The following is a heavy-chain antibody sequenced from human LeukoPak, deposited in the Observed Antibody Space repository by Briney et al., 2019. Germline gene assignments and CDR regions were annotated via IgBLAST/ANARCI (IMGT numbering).Heavy chain of an antibody. CDR2: INHSGST. V-gene: IGHV4-34*01. CDR3: ASLMLIAAGYDY. Sequence: SETLSLTCAVYGGSFSGYYWSWLRQPPGKGLEWIGEINHSGSTTYNPSLKSRVTISIGTSKNQFSLSLISVTAADTAVYYCASLMLIAAGYDYWGQGNLVTVSS. J-gene: IGHJ4*02. D-gene: IGHD6-13*01. CDR1: GGSFSGYY.